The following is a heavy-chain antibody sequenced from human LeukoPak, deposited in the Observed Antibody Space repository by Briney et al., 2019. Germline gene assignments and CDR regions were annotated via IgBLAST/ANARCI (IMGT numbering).Heavy chain of an antibody. J-gene: IGHJ3*02. Sequence: PSETLSLTCTVSGGSISSSSYYWGWIRQPPGKGLEWIGSIYYSGSTYYNPSLKSRVTISVDTSKNQFSLKLSSVTAADTAVYYCAGGFRGFTQWLVDAFDIWGQGTMVTVSS. CDR3: AGGFRGFTQWLVDAFDI. V-gene: IGHV4-39*07. CDR1: GGSISSSSYY. CDR2: IYYSGST. D-gene: IGHD6-19*01.